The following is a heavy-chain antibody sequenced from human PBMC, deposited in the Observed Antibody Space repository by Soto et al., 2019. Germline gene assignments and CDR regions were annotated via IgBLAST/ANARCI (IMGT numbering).Heavy chain of an antibody. V-gene: IGHV3-11*01. D-gene: IGHD3-10*01. CDR2: IHSSGDTM. CDR1: GFIFSDFY. CDR3: AGDRGYGGDYFDY. J-gene: IGHJ4*02. Sequence: QVQLVESGGALVKPGGSLRLSCAASGFIFSDFYMSWIRQAPGKGLEWVSYIHSSGDTMYYADYVKGRFTIARDNAKNSLYLQMNSLRAEDTAVYYGAGDRGYGGDYFDYCGQGTLVTVSS.